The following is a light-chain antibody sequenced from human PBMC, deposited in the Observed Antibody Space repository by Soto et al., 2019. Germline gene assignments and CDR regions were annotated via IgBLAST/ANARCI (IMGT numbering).Light chain of an antibody. CDR3: VLYMGSGISV. CDR1: SGSVSTSYY. V-gene: IGLV8-61*01. J-gene: IGLJ2*01. CDR2: STN. Sequence: QTVVTQEPSFSVSPGGTVTLTCXLSSGSVSTSYYPSWYQQTPGQAPRTLIYSTNTRSSGVPDRFSGSILGNKAALTITGAQADDESDYYCVLYMGSGISVFGGGTKLTVL.